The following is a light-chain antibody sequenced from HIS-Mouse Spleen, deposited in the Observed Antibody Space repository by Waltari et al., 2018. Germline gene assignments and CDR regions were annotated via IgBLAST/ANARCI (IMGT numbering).Light chain of an antibody. CDR2: DVS. CDR3: CSYAGSYTFEVV. Sequence: QSALTQPRSVSGSPGQSVTIPCTGTSSDVGGFNYFSWHQQHPGKAPKLMIYDVSKRPSGVPDRFSGSKSGNTASLTISGLQAEDEADYYCCSYAGSYTFEVVFGGGTKLTVL. CDR1: SSDVGGFNY. V-gene: IGLV2-11*01. J-gene: IGLJ2*01.